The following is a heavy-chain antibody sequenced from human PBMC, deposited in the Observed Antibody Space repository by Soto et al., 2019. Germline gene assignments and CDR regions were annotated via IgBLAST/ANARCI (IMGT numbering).Heavy chain of an antibody. CDR2: ISNDGSDK. CDR3: AKDQARAASHGID. Sequence: QVQLVESGGGVVQPGRSLRLSCAASGFTFNNYGMHWARQAPGKGLEWVAAISNDGSDKYYADSVKGRLTISRDNSKNTVFLPMSSLRAEDTAVYYCAKDQARAASHGIDWGQGTMVTVSS. V-gene: IGHV3-30*18. CDR1: GFTFNNYG. J-gene: IGHJ3*01. D-gene: IGHD6-13*01.